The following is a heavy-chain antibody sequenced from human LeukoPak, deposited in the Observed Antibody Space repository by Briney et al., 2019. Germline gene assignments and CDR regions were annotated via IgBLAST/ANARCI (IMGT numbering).Heavy chain of an antibody. Sequence: GASVKVSCQTSGYTFTSHDISWVRQAPGPGLEWVGWISGYHGNTNYARKLQGRVTVTRDTSTNTAYMDLRSLISDDPAVYYCARGGAVAGYDYWGQGTLVTVSS. V-gene: IGHV1-18*04. CDR1: GYTFTSHD. CDR2: ISGYHGNT. J-gene: IGHJ4*02. CDR3: ARGGAVAGYDY. D-gene: IGHD6-19*01.